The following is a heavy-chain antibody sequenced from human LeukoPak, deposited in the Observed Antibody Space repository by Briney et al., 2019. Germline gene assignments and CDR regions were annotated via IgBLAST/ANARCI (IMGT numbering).Heavy chain of an antibody. CDR1: RGSTTRAGKY. Sequence: TLSLTCTVSRGSTTRAGKYSSWIRQHPGKGLEWIGYIYYSGSTYYNPSLKSRVTISVDTSKNQFSLKLSSVTAADTAVYYCARDPPYYDSSGRDDAFDIWGQGTMVTVSS. CDR3: ARDPPYYDSSGRDDAFDI. V-gene: IGHV4-31*03. CDR2: IYYSGST. J-gene: IGHJ3*02. D-gene: IGHD3-22*01.